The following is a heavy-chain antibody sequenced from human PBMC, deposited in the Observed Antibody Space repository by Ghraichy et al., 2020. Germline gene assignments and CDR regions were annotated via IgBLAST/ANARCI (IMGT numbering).Heavy chain of an antibody. V-gene: IGHV3-21*01. J-gene: IGHJ4*02. CDR2: IVGSNSYK. CDR1: GFTFSDYS. Sequence: GGSLRLSCAASGFTFSDYSMNWVRQAPGKGLEWVSSIVGSNSYKYYADSVKGRFTISRDNVKNSLYLQMNSLRVEDTAVYYCAWEYDYWGQGTLVTVSS. CDR3: AWEYDY.